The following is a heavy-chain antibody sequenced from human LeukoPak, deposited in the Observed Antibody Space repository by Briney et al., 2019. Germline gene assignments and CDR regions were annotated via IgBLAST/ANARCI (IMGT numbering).Heavy chain of an antibody. V-gene: IGHV4-31*03. D-gene: IGHD3-22*01. J-gene: IGHJ4*02. Sequence: SQTLSLTCTVSGGSISSGGYYWSWIRQHPGKGLEWIGYIYYSGSTYYNPSLKSRVTISVDTSKNQFSLKLSSVTAADTAVYYCARGFRDYYDSSGYLDYWGQGTLVTVSS. CDR3: ARGFRDYYDSSGYLDY. CDR2: IYYSGST. CDR1: GGSISSGGYY.